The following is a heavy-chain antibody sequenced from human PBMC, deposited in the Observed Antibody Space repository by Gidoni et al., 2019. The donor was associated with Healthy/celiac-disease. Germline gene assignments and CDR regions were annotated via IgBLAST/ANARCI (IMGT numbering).Heavy chain of an antibody. CDR2: IWYDGSNK. J-gene: IGHJ6*02. Sequence: QVQLVESGGGVVQPGRSLRLSCAASGFTFSSYGMHWVRQAPGKGLEWVAVIWYDGSNKYYADSVKGRFTISRDNSKNTLYLQMNSLRAEDTAVYYCARTFHCSSTSCYYYYYYGMDVWGQGTTVTVSS. D-gene: IGHD2-2*01. CDR3: ARTFHCSSTSCYYYYYYGMDV. V-gene: IGHV3-33*01. CDR1: GFTFSSYG.